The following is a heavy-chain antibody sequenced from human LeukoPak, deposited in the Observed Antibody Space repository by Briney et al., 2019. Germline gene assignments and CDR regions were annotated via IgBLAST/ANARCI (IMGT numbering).Heavy chain of an antibody. CDR2: IWYDGINK. J-gene: IGHJ3*02. CDR1: GFTVSSNY. Sequence: GGSLRLSCAASGFTVSSNYMSWVRQAPGKGLEWVSAIWYDGINKYYADSVKGRFTISRDNSKNTLYLQMNSLRAEDTAVYYCAREPWEYYYGSGSHDAFDIWGQGTMVTVSS. V-gene: IGHV3-33*08. CDR3: AREPWEYYYGSGSHDAFDI. D-gene: IGHD3-10*01.